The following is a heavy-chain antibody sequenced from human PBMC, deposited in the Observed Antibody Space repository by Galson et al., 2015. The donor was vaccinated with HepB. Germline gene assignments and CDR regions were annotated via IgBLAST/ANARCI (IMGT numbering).Heavy chain of an antibody. CDR3: ATAGRYDGLSGRYYFDY. D-gene: IGHD5-12*01. V-gene: IGHV3-7*01. CDR1: GFTFSSYW. J-gene: IGHJ4*02. CDR2: IKADGSEK. Sequence: SLRLSCAAPGFTFSSYWMAWVRQAPGTGLEWVAIIKADGSEKNYVDSVKGRFTISRDNARNSLYLQMDSLKAEDTAVYYCATAGRYDGLSGRYYFDYWGQGTLVTVSS.